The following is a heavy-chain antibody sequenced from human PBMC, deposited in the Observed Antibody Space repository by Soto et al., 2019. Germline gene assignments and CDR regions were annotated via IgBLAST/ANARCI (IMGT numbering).Heavy chain of an antibody. CDR3: ATSSVYDFWPNWFDP. CDR1: GYTLTELS. J-gene: IGHJ5*02. CDR2: FDPEDGET. Sequence: GASVKVSCKVSGYTLTELSMHWVRQAPGKGLEWMGGFDPEDGETIYAQKFQGRVTMTEDTSTDTAYMELSSLRSEDTAVYYCATSSVYDFWPNWFDPWGQGTLVTVSS. D-gene: IGHD3-3*01. V-gene: IGHV1-24*01.